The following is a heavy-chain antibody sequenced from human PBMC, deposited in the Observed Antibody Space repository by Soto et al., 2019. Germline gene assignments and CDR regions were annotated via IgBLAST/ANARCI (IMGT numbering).Heavy chain of an antibody. V-gene: IGHV1-69*12. CDR1: GGTFSTYA. CDR2: IIPIFGTA. CDR3: ARDEMVVATGSRTWHYYYGMDV. D-gene: IGHD2-15*01. J-gene: IGHJ6*02. Sequence: QVQLVQSGAEVKKPGSSVKVSCKSSGGTFSTYAISWVRQAPGQGLEWMGGIIPIFGTANYAQKFQGIVTITADESTTTAYMELISLRSEDTAVYYCARDEMVVATGSRTWHYYYGMDVWGQGTTVTVSS.